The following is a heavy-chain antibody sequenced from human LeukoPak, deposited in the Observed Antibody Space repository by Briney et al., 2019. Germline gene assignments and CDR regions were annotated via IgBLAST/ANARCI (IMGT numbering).Heavy chain of an antibody. CDR2: IYHSGST. Sequence: PSGTLSLTCAVSGGSISSSNWWSWVRQPPGKGLEWIGEIYHSGSTNYNPSLKSRVTISVDKSKNQFSLKLSSVTAADTAVYYCARVWFGESTGNFDYWGQGTLVTVSS. CDR3: ARVWFGESTGNFDY. J-gene: IGHJ4*02. CDR1: GGSISSSNW. V-gene: IGHV4-4*02. D-gene: IGHD3-10*01.